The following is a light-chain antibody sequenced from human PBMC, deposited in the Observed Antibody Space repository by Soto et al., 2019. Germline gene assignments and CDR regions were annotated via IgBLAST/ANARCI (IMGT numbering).Light chain of an antibody. V-gene: IGLV2-11*01. CDR3: CSYAGKYIYV. J-gene: IGLJ1*01. CDR2: DVT. Sequence: QSALTQPASVSGSPGQSITISCTGTSSDVGGYNYVSWYQQHPGKAPKLMLYDVTKRPAGVPDRFSGSKSGNTASLTISGLQTEDEADYYCCSYAGKYIYVFGTGTKLTVL. CDR1: SSDVGGYNY.